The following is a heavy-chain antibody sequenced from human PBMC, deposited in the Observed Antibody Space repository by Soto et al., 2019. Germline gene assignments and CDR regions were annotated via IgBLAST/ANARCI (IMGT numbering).Heavy chain of an antibody. J-gene: IGHJ4*02. CDR2: IYSGGST. CDR3: ARDLHGAFDY. D-gene: IGHD4-17*01. CDR1: GFTVSSNY. Sequence: PGGSLRLSCAASGFTVSSNYMSWVRQAPGKGLEWASVIYSGGSTYYADSVKGRFTISRDNSKNTLYLQMNSLRAEDTAVYYCARDLHGAFDYWGQGTLVTVSS. V-gene: IGHV3-66*01.